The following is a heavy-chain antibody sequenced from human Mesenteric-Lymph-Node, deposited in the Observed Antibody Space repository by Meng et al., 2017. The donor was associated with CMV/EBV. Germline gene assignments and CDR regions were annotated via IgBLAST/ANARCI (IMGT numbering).Heavy chain of an antibody. D-gene: IGHD3-3*01. V-gene: IGHV1-2*02. J-gene: IGHJ6*02. CDR3: ARDSPGGDDIWRGYHAPTGMGV. CDR1: GYTFTDYY. CDR2: INPDNGGR. Sequence: ASVKVSCKASGYTFTDYYIHWVRHVPGQGLEWMAWINPDNGGRNFAQKFQARVTVTRDTSISTAYMELSRLRSDDTAVYYCARDSPGGDDIWRGYHAPTGMGVWGQGTTVTVSS.